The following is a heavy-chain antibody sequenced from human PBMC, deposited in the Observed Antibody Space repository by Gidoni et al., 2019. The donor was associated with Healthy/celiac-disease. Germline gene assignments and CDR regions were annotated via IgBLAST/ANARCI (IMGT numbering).Heavy chain of an antibody. V-gene: IGHV1-18*01. J-gene: IGHJ4*02. D-gene: IGHD5-12*01. CDR3: AVSWLRRNVGNFDY. Sequence: GAEVKKPGASVNVSSKASHYTFTRYGISSVRQAPGQGLEWMGWISAYNGNTNYAQKLQSRVTMTTDTSTRTANMGLRSLRSDDTAVYYRAVSWLRRNVGNFDYWGQGTLVTVSS. CDR2: ISAYNGNT. CDR1: HYTFTRYG.